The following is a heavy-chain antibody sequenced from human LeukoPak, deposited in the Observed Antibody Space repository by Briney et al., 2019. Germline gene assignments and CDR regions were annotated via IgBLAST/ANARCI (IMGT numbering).Heavy chain of an antibody. CDR2: TYYRSKWYN. J-gene: IGHJ3*02. CDR3: AREDFGGFLEWSGREDAFDI. Sequence: SQTLSLTCAISGDSVSSNSAAWNWIRQSPSRGLEWLGRTYYRSKWYNDYAVSVKSRITINPDTSKNQFSLQLNSVTPEDTAVYYCAREDFGGFLEWSGREDAFDIWGQGTMVTVSS. V-gene: IGHV6-1*01. D-gene: IGHD3-3*01. CDR1: GDSVSSNSAA.